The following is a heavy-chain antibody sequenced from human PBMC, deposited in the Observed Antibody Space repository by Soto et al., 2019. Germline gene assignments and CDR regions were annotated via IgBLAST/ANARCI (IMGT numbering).Heavy chain of an antibody. Sequence: SVKVSCKTSGGTFSSYAISWVRQAPGQGLEWMGGIVPIVDTATYAQKFQGRVTITADESTSTAYMELSSLRSEDTAVYYCARDLNYFLGSARPNFDPLGQGTLVPVSS. J-gene: IGHJ5*02. D-gene: IGHD3-10*01. CDR1: GGTFSSYA. CDR2: IVPIVDTA. V-gene: IGHV1-69*13. CDR3: ARDLNYFLGSARPNFDP.